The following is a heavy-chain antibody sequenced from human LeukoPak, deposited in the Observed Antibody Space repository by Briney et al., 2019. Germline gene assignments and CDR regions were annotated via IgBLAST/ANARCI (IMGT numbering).Heavy chain of an antibody. V-gene: IGHV4-61*02. CDR2: IYVIGST. J-gene: IGHJ4*02. D-gene: IGHD1-26*01. CDR1: GGSISSSSYY. Sequence: SETLSLTCTVSGGSISSSSYYWSWIRQPAGKGLEWIGRIYVIGSTNYNPSLKSRVTITMDTSKNQFSLRLSSVTAADTAVYYCAREGWERHHFDHWGQGTLVAVSS. CDR3: AREGWERHHFDH.